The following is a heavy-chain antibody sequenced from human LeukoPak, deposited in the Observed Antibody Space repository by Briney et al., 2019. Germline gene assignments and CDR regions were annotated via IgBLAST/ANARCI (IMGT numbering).Heavy chain of an antibody. V-gene: IGHV1-24*01. CDR1: GYTLTELS. Sequence: ASVKVSCKVSGYTLTELSMHWVRQAPGKGLEWMGGFDPEDGETIYAQKFQGRVTMTEDTSTDTAYMELSSPRSEDTAVYYCAAGVDTMVRGGEYWFDPWGQGTLVTVSS. CDR3: AAGVDTMVRGGEYWFDP. CDR2: FDPEDGET. D-gene: IGHD3-10*01. J-gene: IGHJ5*02.